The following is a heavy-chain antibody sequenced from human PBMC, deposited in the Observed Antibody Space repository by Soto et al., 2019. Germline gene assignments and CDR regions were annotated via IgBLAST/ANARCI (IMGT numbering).Heavy chain of an antibody. CDR1: GFTFNIYT. V-gene: IGHV3-21*06. Sequence: GGSLRLSCAASGFTFNIYTMNWVRQAPGKGLEWVSSISSGSTYISYADSVKGRFIISRDNAKNSLYLQMISLGVEDTAVYYCARDRTNGLYSNDAFDIWGQGTMVTVSS. J-gene: IGHJ3*02. CDR3: ARDRTNGLYSNDAFDI. D-gene: IGHD4-4*01. CDR2: ISSGSTYI.